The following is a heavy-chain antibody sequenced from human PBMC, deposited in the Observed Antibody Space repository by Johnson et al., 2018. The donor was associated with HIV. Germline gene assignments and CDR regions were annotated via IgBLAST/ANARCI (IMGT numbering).Heavy chain of an antibody. CDR1: GFTFSSYA. Sequence: QVQLLESGGGLVQPGRSLRLSCAASGFTFSSYAMHWVRQAPGKGLEWVAVLSYDGSNEYYADSVKGRFTISRDNSKNTLYLQMNSLRAEDTAVYYCARDPDVTPGAFDIWGQGTMVTVSS. J-gene: IGHJ3*02. CDR3: ARDPDVTPGAFDI. CDR2: LSYDGSNE. D-gene: IGHD2-15*01. V-gene: IGHV3-30-3*01.